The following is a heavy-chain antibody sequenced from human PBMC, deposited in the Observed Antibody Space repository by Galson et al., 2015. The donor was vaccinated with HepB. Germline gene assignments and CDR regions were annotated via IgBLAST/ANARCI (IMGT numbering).Heavy chain of an antibody. CDR2: ISAYNGNT. D-gene: IGHD3-22*01. CDR3: ARDPATYYDSSGYPFFDY. V-gene: IGHV1-18*01. CDR1: GYTFTSYG. J-gene: IGHJ4*02. Sequence: SVKVSCKASGYTFTSYGISWVRQAPGQGLEWMGWISAYNGNTNYAQKLQGRVTMTTDTSTSTAYMELRSLRSDDTAVYYCARDPATYYDSSGYPFFDYWGQGTLVTVSS.